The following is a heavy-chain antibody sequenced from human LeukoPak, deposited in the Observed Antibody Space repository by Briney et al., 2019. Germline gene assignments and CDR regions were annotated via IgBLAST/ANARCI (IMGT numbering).Heavy chain of an antibody. CDR3: AKVERIVVVPAAIDY. Sequence: GRSLRLSCAASGFTFSSYGMHWVRQAPGKGLEWVAVISYDGSNKYYADSVKGRFTISRDNSKNTLYLQMNSLRAEDTAVYYCAKVERIVVVPAAIDYWGQGTLVTVSS. V-gene: IGHV3-30*18. D-gene: IGHD2-2*01. CDR1: GFTFSSYG. CDR2: ISYDGSNK. J-gene: IGHJ4*02.